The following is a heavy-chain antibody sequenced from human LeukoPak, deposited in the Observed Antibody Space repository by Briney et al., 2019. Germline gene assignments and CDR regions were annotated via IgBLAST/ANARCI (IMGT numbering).Heavy chain of an antibody. CDR1: GFTFRTHD. Sequence: AGGSLRLSCVASGFTFRTHDMHWVRQATGKGLEWVSGTGTTGDTYYPGSVKGRFTISREDGKNSLYLQMNSLTVGDTAVYFCARGRPGSGWGTLGFDIWGQGTMVTVSS. CDR2: TGTTGDT. D-gene: IGHD6-19*01. J-gene: IGHJ3*02. V-gene: IGHV3-13*01. CDR3: ARGRPGSGWGTLGFDI.